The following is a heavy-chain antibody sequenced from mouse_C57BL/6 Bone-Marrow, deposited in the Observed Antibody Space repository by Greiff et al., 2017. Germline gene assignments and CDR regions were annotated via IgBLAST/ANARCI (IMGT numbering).Heavy chain of an antibody. CDR2: INPGDRGT. V-gene: IGHV1-54*01. Sequence: QVQLQQSGAELVRPGSSVKVSCKASGYTFTNYWMEWVKQRPGQGLEWIGMINPGDRGTHYNQKFKDKATLTVDKSSSTAYMQLSSLTSEDSAVYYCARCSGDDVGYYAMDYWGQGASVTVSS. J-gene: IGHJ4*01. D-gene: IGHD2-2*01. CDR3: ARCSGDDVGYYAMDY. CDR1: GYTFTNYW.